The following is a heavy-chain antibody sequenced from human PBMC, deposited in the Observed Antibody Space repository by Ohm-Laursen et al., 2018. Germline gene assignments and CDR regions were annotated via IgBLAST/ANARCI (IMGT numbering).Heavy chain of an antibody. CDR3: ASAGGYYYGSGSYMGLYGMDV. CDR2: INPNSGGT. Sequence: SVKVSCKTSGYTFTGYYMHWVRQAPGQGLEWMGWINPNSGGTNYAQKFQGRVTMTRDTSISTAYMELSRLRSDDTAVYYCASAGGYYYGSGSYMGLYGMDVWGQGTTVTVSS. D-gene: IGHD3-10*01. V-gene: IGHV1-2*02. CDR1: GYTFTGYY. J-gene: IGHJ6*02.